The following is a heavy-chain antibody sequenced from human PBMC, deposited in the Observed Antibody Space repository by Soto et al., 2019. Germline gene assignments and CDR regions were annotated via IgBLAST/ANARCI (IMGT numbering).Heavy chain of an antibody. J-gene: IGHJ6*02. CDR1: GYTFTSYA. CDR2: INAGNGNT. V-gene: IGHV1-3*01. CDR3: ARISSWSYLYYYYGMDV. Sequence: ASVKVSCKASGYTFTSYAMHWVRQAPGQRLEWMGWINAGNGNTKYSQKFQGRVTITRDTSASTAYMELSSLRSEDTAVYYCARISSWSYLYYYYGMDVWGQGTTVTV. D-gene: IGHD6-13*01.